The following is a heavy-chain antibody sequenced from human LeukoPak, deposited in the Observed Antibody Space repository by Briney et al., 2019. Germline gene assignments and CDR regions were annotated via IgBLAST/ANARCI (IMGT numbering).Heavy chain of an antibody. J-gene: IGHJ4*02. CDR1: RYTFTSYD. CDR3: AKDRGITNSFDY. V-gene: IGHV1-8*03. Sequence: GASVKVSCKASRYTFTSYDINWVRQATGQGLEWMGWMDPNSGNTNYAQKFQGRVTITRNTSISTAYMELSSLRSEDTAVYYCAKDRGITNSFDYWGQGTLVTVSS. CDR2: MDPNSGNT. D-gene: IGHD3-10*01.